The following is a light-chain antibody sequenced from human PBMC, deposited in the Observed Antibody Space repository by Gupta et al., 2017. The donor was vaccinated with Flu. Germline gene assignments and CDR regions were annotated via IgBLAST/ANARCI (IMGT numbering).Light chain of an antibody. CDR1: QSVSSNY. CDR2: GAY. Sequence: ATLSCRTSQSVSSNYLAWYQQKPGQAPRLLIYGAYHRAAGIPDRFSGSGSGTDFILTISRLEPEDLAVYYCQQYVTSPPGVTFGPGTKVD. CDR3: QQYVTSPPGVT. V-gene: IGKV3-20*01. J-gene: IGKJ3*01.